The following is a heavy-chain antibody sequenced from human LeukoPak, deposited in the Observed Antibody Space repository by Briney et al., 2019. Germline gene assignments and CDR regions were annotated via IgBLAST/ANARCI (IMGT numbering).Heavy chain of an antibody. CDR1: GGTFSSYA. J-gene: IGHJ4*02. Sequence: GASVKVSCKASGGTFSSYAISWVRQAPGQGLEWMGRIIPILGIANYAQKFQGRVTITADKSTSTAYMELSSLRSEDTAVYYCARDGYNCSCSDYWGQGTLVTVSS. V-gene: IGHV1-69*04. CDR2: IIPILGIA. D-gene: IGHD5-24*01. CDR3: ARDGYNCSCSDY.